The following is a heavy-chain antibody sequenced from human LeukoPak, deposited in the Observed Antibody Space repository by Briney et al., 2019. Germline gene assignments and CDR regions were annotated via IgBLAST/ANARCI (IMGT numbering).Heavy chain of an antibody. D-gene: IGHD5-24*01. CDR3: AKVQEMATILPPFHY. J-gene: IGHJ4*02. V-gene: IGHV3-23*01. Sequence: GGSLRLSCAASGFIFSSYAISWVRQAPGKGLQWVSAISGSGGTIYYADSVKGRFTISRDNSKSTLYLQMNSLRAEDTAVYYCAKVQEMATILPPFHYWGQGTLVTVSS. CDR1: GFIFSSYA. CDR2: ISGSGGTI.